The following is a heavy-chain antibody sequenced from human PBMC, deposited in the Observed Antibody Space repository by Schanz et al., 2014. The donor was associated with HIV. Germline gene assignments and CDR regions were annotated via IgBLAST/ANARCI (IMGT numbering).Heavy chain of an antibody. Sequence: QVQLAQSGAEVTKPGASVKVSCKASGYAFSDYYLHWVRQAPGQGLEWMGWINPNSGTTNIAQKFQSRVTLTTDTSINTAYMEVDSLKSDDTALYYCARWGRGCSGGSCYWGYYGMDVWGQGTTVTVSS. CDR2: INPNSGTT. D-gene: IGHD2-15*01. CDR3: ARWGRGCSGGSCYWGYYGMDV. J-gene: IGHJ6*02. CDR1: GYAFSDYY. V-gene: IGHV1-2*02.